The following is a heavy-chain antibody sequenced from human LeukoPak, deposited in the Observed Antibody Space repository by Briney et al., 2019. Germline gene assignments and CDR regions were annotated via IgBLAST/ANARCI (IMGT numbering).Heavy chain of an antibody. CDR3: ARASDSRYFDWLPHFDY. D-gene: IGHD3-9*01. Sequence: GGSLRLSCAASGFTFSSYGMHWVRQAPGKGLEWVAFIRYDGSNKYYADSVKGRFTISRDNSKNTLYLQMNSLRAEDTAVYYCARASDSRYFDWLPHFDYWGQGTLVTVSS. CDR2: IRYDGSNK. CDR1: GFTFSSYG. J-gene: IGHJ4*02. V-gene: IGHV3-30*02.